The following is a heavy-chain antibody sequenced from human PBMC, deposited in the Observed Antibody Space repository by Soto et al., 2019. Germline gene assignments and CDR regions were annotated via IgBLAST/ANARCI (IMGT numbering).Heavy chain of an antibody. V-gene: IGHV3-48*02. CDR1: GFTFSSYS. J-gene: IGHJ6*02. D-gene: IGHD3-9*01. CDR2: ISSSSSTI. CDR3: ARDMSNGYDILIPLVSGSYYGMDV. Sequence: GSLILSCAASGFTFSSYSMNWVRQAPGKGLEWVSYISSSSSTIYYADSVKGRFTISRDNAKNSLYLQMNSLRDEDTAVYYCARDMSNGYDILIPLVSGSYYGMDVWGQGTTVTVSS.